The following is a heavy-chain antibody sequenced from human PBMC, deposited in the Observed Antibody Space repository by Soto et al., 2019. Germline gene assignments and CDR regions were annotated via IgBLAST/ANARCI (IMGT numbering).Heavy chain of an antibody. CDR2: IGGSGGST. CDR3: EKDFDGYGSGTYDY. CDR1: GFTFNNYA. V-gene: IGHV3-23*01. D-gene: IGHD3-10*01. J-gene: IGHJ4*02. Sequence: PGGSLRLSCAASGFTFNNYAMSWVRQAPGKGLEWVSAIGGSGGSTYYADSVKGRFTISRDNSKNTLYLQMSSLRTEDTAVYYCEKDFDGYGSGTYDYWGQGALVTVAS.